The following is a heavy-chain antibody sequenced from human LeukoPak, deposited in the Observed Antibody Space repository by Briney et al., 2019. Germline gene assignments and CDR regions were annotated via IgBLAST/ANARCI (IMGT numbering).Heavy chain of an antibody. CDR2: INPSGGST. D-gene: IGHD3-22*01. J-gene: IGHJ4*02. CDR3: ARVLRRYYDSSGYFVFDY. V-gene: IGHV1-46*01. CDR1: GYTFTSYY. Sequence: ASVKVSCKASGYTFTSYYMHWVRQAPGQGLEWMGIINPSGGSTSYAQKFQGRVTMTRDTSTSTVYMELSSLRSEDTAVYYCARVLRRYYDSSGYFVFDYWGQGTLVTVSS.